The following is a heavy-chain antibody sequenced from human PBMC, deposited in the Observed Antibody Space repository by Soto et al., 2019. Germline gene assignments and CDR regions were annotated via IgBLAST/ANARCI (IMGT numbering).Heavy chain of an antibody. J-gene: IGHJ4*02. CDR3: TTWLTAHFDY. Sequence: EVHLLESGGGLVQPGGSLRLSCAASGFTFSSYTLNWFRRAPGKGLEGVATSSDRRTGNTHYSDSVRGRFTLSRDYSRNILFLQMDSLRAVDTAIYYCTTWLTAHFDYWGRGTQVTVSS. CDR2: SSDRRTGNT. V-gene: IGHV3-23*01. D-gene: IGHD2-21*02. CDR1: GFTFSSYT.